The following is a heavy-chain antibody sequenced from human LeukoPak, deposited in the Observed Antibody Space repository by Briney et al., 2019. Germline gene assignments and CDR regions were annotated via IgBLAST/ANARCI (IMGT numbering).Heavy chain of an antibody. CDR3: ARNTGTTWYGYYLDS. CDR1: GFTFDDYG. D-gene: IGHD6-13*01. J-gene: IGHJ4*02. CDR2: INWNGDST. Sequence: RPGGSLRVSCAASGFTFDDYGMSWVRQAPGKGLEWVSGINWNGDSTGYVESVKGRFTISRDNAKNSLYLQMNSLRAEDTAFYYCARNTGTTWYGYYLDSWGQGTLVTVSS. V-gene: IGHV3-20*04.